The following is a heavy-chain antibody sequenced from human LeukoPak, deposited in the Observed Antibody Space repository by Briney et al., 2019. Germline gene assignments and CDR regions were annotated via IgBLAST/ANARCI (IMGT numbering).Heavy chain of an antibody. J-gene: IGHJ5*02. CDR3: ARARERYPNWFDP. CDR2: IIPIFGTA. D-gene: IGHD1-1*01. CDR1: GGTFSSYA. Sequence: SVKVSCKASGGTFSSYAISWVRQAPGQGLEWMGGIIPIFGTANYAQKFQGRVTITADESTSTAYMELSSLRSEDTAVYYCARARERYPNWFDPWGQGTLVTVSS. V-gene: IGHV1-69*13.